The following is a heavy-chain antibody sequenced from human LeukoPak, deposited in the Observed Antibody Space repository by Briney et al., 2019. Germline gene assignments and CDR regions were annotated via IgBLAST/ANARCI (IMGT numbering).Heavy chain of an antibody. CDR2: INHSGST. J-gene: IGHJ4*02. V-gene: IGHV4-34*01. CDR1: GGSISSYY. CDR3: ARSYGQWPIATGCY. Sequence: SEILSLTCTVSGGSISSYYWSWIRQPPGKGLEWLGEINHSGSTNYNPSLKSRVTISVDTSKNQFSLKLSSVTAADTAVYYCARSYGQWPIATGCYWGQGTLVTVSS. D-gene: IGHD6-19*01.